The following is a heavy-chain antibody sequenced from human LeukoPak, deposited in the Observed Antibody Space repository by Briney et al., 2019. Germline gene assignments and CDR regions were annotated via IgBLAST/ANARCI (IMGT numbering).Heavy chain of an antibody. D-gene: IGHD3-10*01. CDR3: ARGIHRGLDGYYYMDV. V-gene: IGHV3-7*01. Sequence: PGGSLRLSCAASGFTFSSYWMSWVRQAPGKGLEWVANIKQDGSEKYYVDSVKGRFTISRDNAKNSLYLQMNSLRAEDTAVYYCARGIHRGLDGYYYMDVWGTGTTVTVSS. CDR2: IKQDGSEK. J-gene: IGHJ6*03. CDR1: GFTFSSYW.